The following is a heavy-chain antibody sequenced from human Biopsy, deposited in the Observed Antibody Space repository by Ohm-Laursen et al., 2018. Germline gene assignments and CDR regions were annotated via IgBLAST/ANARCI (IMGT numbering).Heavy chain of an antibody. V-gene: IGHV3-23*01. CDR1: GFTFSSYA. J-gene: IGHJ4*02. Sequence: SLRLSCAASGFTFSSYAMTWFRQAPGKGLEWVSTISGNSDIIYDTDSVKGRFTISRDNSKNTLYLQMNSLRADDTAVYYCARDYSPYVDYLKDVPLCDSWGQGTLVTVSS. CDR3: ARDYSPYVDYLKDVPLCDS. CDR2: ISGNSDII. D-gene: IGHD4-17*01.